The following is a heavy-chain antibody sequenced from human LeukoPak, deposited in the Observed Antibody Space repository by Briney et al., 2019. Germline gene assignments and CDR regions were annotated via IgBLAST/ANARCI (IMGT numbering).Heavy chain of an antibody. CDR1: GYTFTNYA. CDR2: INAGNGNT. J-gene: IGHJ4*02. D-gene: IGHD2-15*01. CDR3: ARVGYSGGGSCHVPN. Sequence: ASVKVSCKASGYTFTNYAMHWVRQAPGQRLEWMGWINAGNGNTKYSQKFQGRVTFTRDTSANTAYMELSSLRSEDTAVYYCARVGYSGGGSCHVPNWGQGTLVTVSS. V-gene: IGHV1-3*01.